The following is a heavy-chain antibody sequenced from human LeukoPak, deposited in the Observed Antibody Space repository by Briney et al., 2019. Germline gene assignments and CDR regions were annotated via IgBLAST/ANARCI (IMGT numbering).Heavy chain of an antibody. Sequence: GGSLRLSCAASGFTFSSYAMHWVRQAPGKGLEWVAVISYDGSNKYYADSVKGRFTISRDNSKNTLYLQMNSLRAEDTAVYYCARNRGHYYGSGSYEARGLDYWGQGTLVTVSS. V-gene: IGHV3-30*04. J-gene: IGHJ4*02. CDR3: ARNRGHYYGSGSYEARGLDY. CDR2: ISYDGSNK. D-gene: IGHD3-10*01. CDR1: GFTFSSYA.